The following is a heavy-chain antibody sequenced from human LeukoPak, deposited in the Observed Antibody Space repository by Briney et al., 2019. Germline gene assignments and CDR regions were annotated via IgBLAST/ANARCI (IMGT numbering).Heavy chain of an antibody. J-gene: IGHJ4*02. CDR3: TAAWGAMIGVIYYFAG. CDR2: IKSKTDGGTT. V-gene: IGHV3-15*01. D-gene: IGHD3-16*01. CDR1: GFTFTNAW. Sequence: PGGSLRLSCTASGFTFTNAWMSWVRQPPGKGLERVGRIKSKTDGGTTDYAAPVKGRFTISRDDSKNTLYLQMNSLKTEDTAVYYCTAAWGAMIGVIYYFAGWGQGSLVTVYS.